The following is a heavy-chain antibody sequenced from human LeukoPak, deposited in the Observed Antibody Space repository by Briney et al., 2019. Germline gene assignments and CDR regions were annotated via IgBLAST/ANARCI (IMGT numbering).Heavy chain of an antibody. D-gene: IGHD3-22*01. V-gene: IGHV4-61*02. Sequence: SQTLSLTCTVSGGSIGSGSEYWSWIRQPAGRGLEWNGRIYTTGSTNYNPSLKSRVTMSLDTSKNQFSLRLSSVTAADTAVYYCARAIVVRGDERGMDAWGHGTTVTVSS. CDR1: GGSIGSGSEY. CDR2: IYTTGST. J-gene: IGHJ6*02. CDR3: ARAIVVRGDERGMDA.